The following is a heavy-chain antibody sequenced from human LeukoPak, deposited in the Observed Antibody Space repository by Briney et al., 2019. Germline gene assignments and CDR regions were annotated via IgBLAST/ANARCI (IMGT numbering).Heavy chain of an antibody. CDR1: GFTLSTYA. CDR2: TSSSDAGT. CDR3: AKAPVTSCRGAYCYPFDS. Sequence: GGSLRLSCAVSGFTLSTYAMSWVRQTPGKGLEWVAATSSSDAGTYHADSVRGRFTISRDNSKNTLYLQMNSLRAEDAAVYFCAKAPVTSCRGAYCYPFDSWGQGTLVTVSS. V-gene: IGHV3-23*01. D-gene: IGHD2-21*01. J-gene: IGHJ4*02.